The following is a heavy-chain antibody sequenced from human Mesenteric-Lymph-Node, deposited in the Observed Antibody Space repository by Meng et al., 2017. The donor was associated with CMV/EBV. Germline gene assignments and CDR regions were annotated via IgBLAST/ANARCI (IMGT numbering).Heavy chain of an antibody. Sequence: GESLKISCAASGFTFSTYWMNWVRQAPGKGLEWVANIKQDGSEKYYVDSVKGRFTISRDNAKNSLYLQMNNLRAEGTAVYYCARGRYCSGTTCSYFDHWGQGILVTVSS. CDR1: GFTFSTYW. D-gene: IGHD2-2*01. V-gene: IGHV3-7*04. CDR2: IKQDGSEK. CDR3: ARGRYCSGTTCSYFDH. J-gene: IGHJ4*02.